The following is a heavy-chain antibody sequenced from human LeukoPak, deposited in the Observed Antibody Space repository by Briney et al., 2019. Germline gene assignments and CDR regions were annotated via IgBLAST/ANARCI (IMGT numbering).Heavy chain of an antibody. J-gene: IGHJ4*02. CDR1: GFTFSNRW. Sequence: QSGGALRLSCAAAGFTFSNRWKHWVRHTAGKGLVWVSRINADETDTGYADSVKGRFTISRDNAKKTLYLQMNSLRAEDTAVYYCARDGTGKIDYWGQGILVTVS. D-gene: IGHD1-1*01. CDR3: ARDGTGKIDY. V-gene: IGHV3-74*01. CDR2: INADETDT.